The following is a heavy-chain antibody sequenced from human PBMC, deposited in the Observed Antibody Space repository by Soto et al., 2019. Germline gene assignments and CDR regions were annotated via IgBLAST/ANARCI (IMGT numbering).Heavy chain of an antibody. D-gene: IGHD2-21*02. CDR3: GREFGYCGGDCSDAFEI. CDR1: GGTFSTYA. V-gene: IGHV1-69*13. Sequence: ASVKVSCKASGGTFSTYAINWVRQAPGQGLEWMGGIIPIFATTNYAQKFQGRVTITADESTSTAYMELSSLRSEDTAVYYCGREFGYCGGDCSDAFEIWGQGTMVTVSS. J-gene: IGHJ3*02. CDR2: IIPIFATT.